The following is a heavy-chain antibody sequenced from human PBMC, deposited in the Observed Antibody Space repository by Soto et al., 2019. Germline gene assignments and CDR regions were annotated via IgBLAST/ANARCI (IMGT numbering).Heavy chain of an antibody. V-gene: IGHV3-23*01. Sequence: PGGSLRLSCAVSGFTFGSYAMTWVRQAPGKGLGWVSGISGSGHSTYHADSVKGRFTISRDNSNNTLYLQMNSLRAEDTAVYYCAKDKYDILTVYSIPNWFDPWGQGTLVTVSS. D-gene: IGHD3-9*01. CDR3: AKDKYDILTVYSIPNWFDP. J-gene: IGHJ5*02. CDR1: GFTFGSYA. CDR2: ISGSGHST.